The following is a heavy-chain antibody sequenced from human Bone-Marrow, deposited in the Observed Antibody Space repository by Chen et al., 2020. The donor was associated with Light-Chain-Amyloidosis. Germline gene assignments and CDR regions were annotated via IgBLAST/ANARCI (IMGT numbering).Heavy chain of an antibody. J-gene: IGHJ4*02. CDR3: ARGVMMLYSGHPTLDY. D-gene: IGHD3-16*01. Sequence: WVRQAPGKGLEWVGFIRSKGYGGTAEYAASAKGRFTISRDDSKXIAYLQMNSLKTEDTAVYYCARGVMMLYSGHPTLDYWGQGALVTVSS. V-gene: IGHV3-49*02. CDR2: IRSKGYGGTA.